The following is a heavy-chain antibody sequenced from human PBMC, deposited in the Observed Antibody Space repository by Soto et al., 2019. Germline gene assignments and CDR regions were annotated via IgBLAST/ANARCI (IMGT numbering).Heavy chain of an antibody. D-gene: IGHD6-13*01. Sequence: GFTFNSYVMSWVRQAPGKGLEWVSAISGSGGSTYYADSVKGRFTISVDTSKNQFSLKLSSVTAADTAVYYCARGGSSWPSYFDYWGQGTLVTVSS. V-gene: IGHV3-23*01. J-gene: IGHJ4*02. CDR2: ISGSGGST. CDR3: ARGGSSWPSYFDY. CDR1: GFTFNSYV.